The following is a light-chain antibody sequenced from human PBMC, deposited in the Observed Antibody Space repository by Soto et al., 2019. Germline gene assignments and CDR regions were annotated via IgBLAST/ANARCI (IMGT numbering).Light chain of an antibody. V-gene: IGKV3D-20*02. CDR2: DAS. Sequence: FAPRERGTLSSRALQSVSSGYLVWYQQKPGQAPRLLIYDASSRATVIPDRFSAGGSGTHSTHTFCRVVPEELAVYYCQQDNNWAPWTFGQGTKVDIK. J-gene: IGKJ1*01. CDR1: QSVSSGY. CDR3: QQDNNWAPWT.